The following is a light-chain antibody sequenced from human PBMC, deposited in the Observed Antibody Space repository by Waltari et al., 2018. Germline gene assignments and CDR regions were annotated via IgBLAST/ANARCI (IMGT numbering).Light chain of an antibody. V-gene: IGLV1-44*01. J-gene: IGLJ1*01. CDR2: TDS. CDR1: SSSIGSNP. Sequence: QSVLTQPPSASGTPGQTVSISCSGSSSSIGSNPVSWYQVLPGAAPSLLTHTDSQRPPGVPDRFSASRSGTSSSLAISGLQFEDAAEYYCAAWVDSLYGCFFGTGTRVTVL. CDR3: AAWVDSLYGCF.